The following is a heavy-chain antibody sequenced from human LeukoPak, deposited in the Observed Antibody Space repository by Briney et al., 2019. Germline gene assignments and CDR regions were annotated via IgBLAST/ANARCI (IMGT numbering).Heavy chain of an antibody. V-gene: IGHV3-21*01. J-gene: IGHJ6*02. CDR3: ARDCYGHYYYYYGMDV. CDR1: GFTFSSYS. CDR2: ISSSSSYI. D-gene: IGHD2-2*01. Sequence: GGSLRLSCAASGFTFSSYSMNWVRQAPGKGLEWVSSISSSSSYIYYADSVKGRFTISRDNAKNSLYLQMNSLRAEDTAVYYCARDCYGHYYYYYGMDVWGQGTTVTVSS.